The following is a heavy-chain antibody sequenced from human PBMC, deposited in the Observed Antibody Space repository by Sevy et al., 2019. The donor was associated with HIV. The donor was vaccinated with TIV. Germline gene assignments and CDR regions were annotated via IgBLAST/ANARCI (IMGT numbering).Heavy chain of an antibody. CDR1: GGSITSLY. D-gene: IGHD1-26*01. Sequence: SETLSLTCTVSGGSITSLYWNWIRQPPGKGPEWIANIYYNGHINYNPSLKSRVTLSLDTSKNHFSLRLSSVTAADTAMYYCAGENAWGRGYSWGQGTLVTVSS. V-gene: IGHV4-59*08. J-gene: IGHJ4*02. CDR2: IYYNGHI. CDR3: AGENAWGRGYS.